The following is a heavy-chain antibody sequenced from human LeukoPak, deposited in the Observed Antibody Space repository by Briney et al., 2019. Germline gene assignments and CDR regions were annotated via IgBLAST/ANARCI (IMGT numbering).Heavy chain of an antibody. CDR3: ARGQKVVPAAMKDGADYYGMDV. D-gene: IGHD2-2*01. V-gene: IGHV3-7*01. CDR1: GFTFSSYW. Sequence: GGSLRLSCAASGFTFSSYWMSWVRQAPGKGLEWVANIKQDGSEKYYVDSVKGRFTVSRDNAKNSLYLQMNSLRAEDTAAYYCARGQKVVPAAMKDGADYYGMDVWGQGTTVTVSS. J-gene: IGHJ6*02. CDR2: IKQDGSEK.